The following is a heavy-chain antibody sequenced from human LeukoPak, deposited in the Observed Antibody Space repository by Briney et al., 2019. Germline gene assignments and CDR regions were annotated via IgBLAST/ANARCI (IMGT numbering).Heavy chain of an antibody. D-gene: IGHD6-13*01. CDR1: GYTFTGYY. V-gene: IGHV1-2*02. Sequence: ASVKVSCKASGYTFTGYYMHWVRQAPGQGLEWMGWINPNSGGTNYAQKFQGRVTMTRDTSISTAYMELSRLRSEDTAVYYCARGYSSRAKVGWFDPWGQGTLVTVSS. J-gene: IGHJ5*02. CDR2: INPNSGGT. CDR3: ARGYSSRAKVGWFDP.